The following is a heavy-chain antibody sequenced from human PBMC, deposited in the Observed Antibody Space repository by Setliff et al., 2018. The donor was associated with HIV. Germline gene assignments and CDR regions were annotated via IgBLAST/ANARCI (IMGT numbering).Heavy chain of an antibody. CDR2: ITSRSVST. CDR3: ARVYVANIAAAGPYFDY. V-gene: IGHV3-11*04. Sequence: GGSLRLSCAASGFIFSDFYMSWIRQAPGKGLEWVSSITSRSVSTYYADSVKGRFTISRDNANDSLYLQMKTLRAEDTAVYYCARVYVANIAAAGPYFDYWGQGALVTVSS. D-gene: IGHD6-13*01. J-gene: IGHJ4*02. CDR1: GFIFSDFY.